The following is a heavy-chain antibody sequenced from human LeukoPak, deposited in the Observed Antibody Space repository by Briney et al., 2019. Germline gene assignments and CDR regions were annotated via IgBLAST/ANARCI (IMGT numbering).Heavy chain of an antibody. CDR2: ISSSSSYI. CDR3: ARAPSTKPLYYYYYMDV. J-gene: IGHJ6*03. CDR1: GFTFSDYA. Sequence: PGGSLRLSCAASGFTFSDYAMTWVRQAPGKGLEWVSSISSSSSYIYYADSVKGRFTISRDNAKNSLYLQMNSLRAEDTAVYYCARAPSTKPLYYYYYMDVWGKGTTVTVSS. D-gene: IGHD2-8*01. V-gene: IGHV3-21*01.